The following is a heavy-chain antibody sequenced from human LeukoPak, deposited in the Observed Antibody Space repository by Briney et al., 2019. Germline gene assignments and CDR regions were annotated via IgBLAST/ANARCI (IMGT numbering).Heavy chain of an antibody. CDR1: GGSISSSSYY. CDR3: ARYTGAFDI. V-gene: IGHV4-39*07. D-gene: IGHD5-18*01. CDR2: IYHSGST. Sequence: SETLSLTCTVSGGSISSSSYYWGWIRQPPGKGLEWIGSIYHSGSTYYNPSLKSRVTISVDTSKNQFSLKLSSVTAADTAVYYCARYTGAFDIWGQGTMVTVSS. J-gene: IGHJ3*02.